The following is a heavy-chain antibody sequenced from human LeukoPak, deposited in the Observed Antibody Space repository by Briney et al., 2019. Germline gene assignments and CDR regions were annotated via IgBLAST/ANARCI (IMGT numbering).Heavy chain of an antibody. V-gene: IGHV3-21*01. CDR3: ARGVAAAGLDY. CDR1: GFTFSSYS. Sequence: PGGSLRLSCAASGFTFSSYSMHWVRQPPGKGLEWVSSISSSSSYIYYADSVKGRFTISRDNAKNSLYLQMNSLRAEDTAVYYCARGVAAAGLDYWGRGTLVTVSS. CDR2: ISSSSSYI. J-gene: IGHJ4*02. D-gene: IGHD6-13*01.